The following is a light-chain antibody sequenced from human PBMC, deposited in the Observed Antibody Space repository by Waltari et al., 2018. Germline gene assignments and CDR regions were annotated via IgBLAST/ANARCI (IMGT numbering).Light chain of an antibody. V-gene: IGLV2-8*01. CDR3: SSYAGSNTWV. CDR2: VVS. CDR1: SSDVGDYEV. J-gene: IGLJ3*02. Sequence: QSAMTQPPSASESPGQSVTISCTGTSSDVGDYEVVPGYNHHPGKAPKIMIDVVSKRPSGVPDRFSGSKSGSTASLTVSGLQAEDEATYYCSSYAGSNTWVFGGGTKLTVL.